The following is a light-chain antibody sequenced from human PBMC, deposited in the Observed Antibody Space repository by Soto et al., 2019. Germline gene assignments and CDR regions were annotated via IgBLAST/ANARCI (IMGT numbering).Light chain of an antibody. V-gene: IGLV2-14*01. CDR1: SSDVGGYNY. CDR3: SSYTSSSTVV. Sequence: QSALTQPASVSGSPGQSITISCTGTSSDVGGYNYVSWYQQHPGKAPKLMIYDVSNRPSGVSNRFSGSKSGNTASLTISGFQYEDEADYYCSSYTSSSTVVFGGGTQLTVL. J-gene: IGLJ2*01. CDR2: DVS.